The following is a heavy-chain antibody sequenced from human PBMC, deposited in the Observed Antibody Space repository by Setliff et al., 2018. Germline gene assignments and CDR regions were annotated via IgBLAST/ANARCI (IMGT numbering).Heavy chain of an antibody. Sequence: RASVKVSCKASGGTFSSYAISWVRQAPGQGLEWMGGIIPIFGTANYAQKFQGRVTITTDESTSTAYMELSSLRSEDTAVYYCARTSGYEKHYYYYYGMDVWGQGTTVTVSS. CDR2: IIPIFGTA. D-gene: IGHD5-12*01. J-gene: IGHJ6*02. CDR3: ARTSGYEKHYYYYYGMDV. V-gene: IGHV1-69*05. CDR1: GGTFSSYA.